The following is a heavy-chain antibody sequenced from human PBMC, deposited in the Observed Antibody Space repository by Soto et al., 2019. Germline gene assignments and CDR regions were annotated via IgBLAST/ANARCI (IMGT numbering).Heavy chain of an antibody. J-gene: IGHJ4*02. CDR2: INHSGST. Sequence: QVQLRQWGAGLLKPSETLSLTCAVYGDSFGAYHWNWIRQPPGKGLEWIGDINHSGSTNYNPSLTSRVTISIDTSKNQFSLKLTSVTAADTAVYYCATKDMATMSGNSWGQGTLVTVSS. D-gene: IGHD3-10*01. CDR3: ATKDMATMSGNS. V-gene: IGHV4-34*01. CDR1: GDSFGAYH.